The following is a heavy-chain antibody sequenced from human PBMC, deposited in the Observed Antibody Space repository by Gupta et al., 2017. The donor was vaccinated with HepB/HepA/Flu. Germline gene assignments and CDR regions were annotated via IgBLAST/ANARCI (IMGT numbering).Heavy chain of an antibody. Sequence: EVRLVESGGGLVQPGGSLRLSCAASGFTFSSYTMSWVRQAPGKGLEWVSYISDGSSSMNFADSVKGRVTISRDDVKNSLYLEMNSLREEDTAVYYCARSHFRDSLLSRRGYMDVWGKGTAVTVSS. CDR1: GFTFSSYT. V-gene: IGHV3-48*02. J-gene: IGHJ6*03. CDR2: ISDGSSSM. CDR3: ARSHFRDSLLSRRGYMDV. D-gene: IGHD3/OR15-3a*01.